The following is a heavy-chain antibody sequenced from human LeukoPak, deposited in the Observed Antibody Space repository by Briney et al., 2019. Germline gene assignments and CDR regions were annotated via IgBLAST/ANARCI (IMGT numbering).Heavy chain of an antibody. Sequence: PSETLSLTCTVSGGSISSYYWSWIRQPPGKGLEWIGYIYTSGSTNYNPSLKSRVTISVDTSKNQFSLRLSSVTAADTAVYYCARGRFYGFSGDSWGQGSLVTVSS. D-gene: IGHD3-10*01. CDR2: IYTSGST. CDR1: GGSISSYY. V-gene: IGHV4-4*09. J-gene: IGHJ4*02. CDR3: ARGRFYGFSGDS.